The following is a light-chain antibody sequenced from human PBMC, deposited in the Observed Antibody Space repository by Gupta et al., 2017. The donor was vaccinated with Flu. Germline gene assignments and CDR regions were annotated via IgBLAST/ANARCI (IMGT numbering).Light chain of an antibody. J-gene: IGKJ2*01. CDR2: GAS. CDR3: QQDVGSPFT. CDR1: QCVSSNL. V-gene: IGKV3-20*01. Sequence: IVLTHSLATRSSSPGERATLSCRPSQCVSSNLLAWYQQKACQAPRILMYGASSRATGLPDRFSGSASGTDFTLILSMLEPDDFAVDYCQQDVGSPFTLGEGTRLEIK.